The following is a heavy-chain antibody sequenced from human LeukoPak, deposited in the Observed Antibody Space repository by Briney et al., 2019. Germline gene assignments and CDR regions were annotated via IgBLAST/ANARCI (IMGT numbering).Heavy chain of an antibody. CDR2: ISGSGGST. J-gene: IGHJ5*02. V-gene: IGHV3-23*01. Sequence: GGSLRLSCSASGFTFNNYAMNWDRQAPGKGLEWLSAISGSGGSTYYTNSVKGLFTISRDSSTNILYLQMNSVRAEDTAVSYCSKDRSGGSGTLFQIFETWGQGTLVTVS. CDR3: SKDRSGGSGTLFQIFET. CDR1: GFTFNNYA. D-gene: IGHD3-10*01.